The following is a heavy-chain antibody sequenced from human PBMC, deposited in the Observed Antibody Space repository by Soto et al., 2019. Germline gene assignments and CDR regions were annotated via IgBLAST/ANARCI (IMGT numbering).Heavy chain of an antibody. Sequence: GSLRLSCVVSGFIFSSYEMNWARQAPGKGLEWVAYISVTGGTIYYADSVKSRYSISRDDAKDSLSLKMGRLRVEDTAVYYCARRYGGGYDSEFDYWGQGALVTVSS. D-gene: IGHD5-12*01. CDR2: ISVTGGTI. CDR3: ARRYGGGYDSEFDY. CDR1: GFIFSSYE. J-gene: IGHJ4*02. V-gene: IGHV3-48*03.